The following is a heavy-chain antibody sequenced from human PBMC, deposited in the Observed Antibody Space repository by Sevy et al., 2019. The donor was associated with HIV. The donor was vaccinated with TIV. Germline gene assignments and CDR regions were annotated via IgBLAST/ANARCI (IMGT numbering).Heavy chain of an antibody. V-gene: IGHV3-11*01. Sequence: GGSLRLSCAASGFIFSDYYMSWIRQAPGKGLEWVSYISGSGNTISYTDSVKGRFAISRDNAKDSLYLQMNSLGAESTAVYYCARAGGSWGLRYWGQGSLVTVSS. CDR3: ARAGGSWGLRY. CDR2: ISGSGNTI. J-gene: IGHJ4*02. CDR1: GFIFSDYY. D-gene: IGHD1-26*01.